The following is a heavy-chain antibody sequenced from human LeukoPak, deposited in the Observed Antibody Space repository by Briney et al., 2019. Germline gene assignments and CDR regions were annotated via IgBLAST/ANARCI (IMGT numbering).Heavy chain of an antibody. CDR1: GFTFSDYY. CDR3: ARESLVVINDAFDI. J-gene: IGHJ3*02. D-gene: IGHD3-22*01. CDR2: ISSSGSTI. V-gene: IGHV3-11*04. Sequence: GGSLRLSCAASGFTFSDYYMSWIRQAPGKGLEWVSYISSSGSTIYYAGSVKGRFTISRDNAKNSLYLQMNSLRAEDTAVYYCARESLVVINDAFDIWGQGTMVTVSS.